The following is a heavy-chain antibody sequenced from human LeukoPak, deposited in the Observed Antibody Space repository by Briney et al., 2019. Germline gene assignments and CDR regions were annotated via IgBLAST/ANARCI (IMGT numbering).Heavy chain of an antibody. Sequence: ASVKVSCKASGYTFTSYAMHWVRQAPGQRLEWMGWINAGNGNTKYSQKFQGRVTITRDTSISTAYMELSRLRSDDTAVYYCARAYDYVWGSYRNDAFDIWGQGTMVTVSS. CDR1: GYTFTSYA. V-gene: IGHV1-3*01. CDR3: ARAYDYVWGSYRNDAFDI. J-gene: IGHJ3*02. CDR2: INAGNGNT. D-gene: IGHD3-16*02.